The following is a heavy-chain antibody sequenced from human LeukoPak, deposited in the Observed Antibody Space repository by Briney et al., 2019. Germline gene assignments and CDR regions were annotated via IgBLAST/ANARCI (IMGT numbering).Heavy chain of an antibody. CDR3: ASPTTVNPPGYFDY. Sequence: PGGSLRLSCAASGFTFYSYSMNWVRQAPGKGLEWVSYISAISNTMYYADSVKGRFTISRDNAKSSLFLQMNSLRAEDTAVYYCASPTTVNPPGYFDYWGQGTLVIVSS. J-gene: IGHJ4*02. V-gene: IGHV3-48*01. CDR2: ISAISNTM. D-gene: IGHD4-17*01. CDR1: GFTFYSYS.